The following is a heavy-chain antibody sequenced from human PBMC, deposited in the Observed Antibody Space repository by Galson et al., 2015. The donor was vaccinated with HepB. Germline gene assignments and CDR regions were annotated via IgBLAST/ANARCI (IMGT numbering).Heavy chain of an antibody. J-gene: IGHJ4*02. CDR2: VRHKARRYTT. CDR1: GFTFSDYY. D-gene: IGHD3-3*02. CDR3: SRTLPGIDLDY. V-gene: IGHV3-72*01. Sequence: SLRLSCAASGFTFSDYYMEWVRQAPGKGLEWVGRVRHKARRYTTDYVASVEGRFTISRDDSKNSLYLLMDSLKTEDTAVYYCSRTLPGIDLDYWGQGTLVTVSS.